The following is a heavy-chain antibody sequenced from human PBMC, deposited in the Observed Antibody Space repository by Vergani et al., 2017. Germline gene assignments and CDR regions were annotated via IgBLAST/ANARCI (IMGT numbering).Heavy chain of an antibody. J-gene: IGHJ4*02. Sequence: QVQLVESGGGLVKPGGSLRLSCAASGFTFSDFYMSWIRQSPGKGLDWVSYISTSGSTIYYADSVKGRFTISRDNAKNSLYLQMNSLRSEDTAVYYCATILSRYSSSWYDYWGQGTLVTVSS. CDR1: GFTFSDFY. V-gene: IGHV3-11*01. CDR3: ATILSRYSSSWYDY. D-gene: IGHD6-13*01. CDR2: ISTSGSTI.